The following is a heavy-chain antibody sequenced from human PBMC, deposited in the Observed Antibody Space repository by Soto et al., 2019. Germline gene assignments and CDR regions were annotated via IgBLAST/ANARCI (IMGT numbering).Heavy chain of an antibody. CDR1: GFTFSSYS. V-gene: IGHV3-21*01. J-gene: IGHJ4*02. Sequence: EVQLVESGGGLVKPGGSLRLSCAASGFTFSSYSMNWVRQAPGKGLEWVSSISSSSSYIYYADSVKGRFTISRDNAKNSLYLQMNSLRAEDTAVYYCARDSQLWLWYWGQGTLITVSS. D-gene: IGHD5-18*01. CDR2: ISSSSSYI. CDR3: ARDSQLWLWY.